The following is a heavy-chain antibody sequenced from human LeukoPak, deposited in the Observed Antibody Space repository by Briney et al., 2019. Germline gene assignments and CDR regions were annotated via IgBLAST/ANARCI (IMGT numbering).Heavy chain of an antibody. J-gene: IGHJ4*02. V-gene: IGHV4-59*08. CDR2: IYYSGTT. CDR1: GGSISGYY. D-gene: IGHD4/OR15-4a*01. CDR3: ARQEADELTAYYFDY. Sequence: PSETLSLTCTVSGGSISGYYWSWIRQPPGKGLEWIGYIYYSGTTNYNPSLKSRATISVDTSKNQFSLKLSSVTAADTAVHYCARQEADELTAYYFDYWGQGTLVTVSS.